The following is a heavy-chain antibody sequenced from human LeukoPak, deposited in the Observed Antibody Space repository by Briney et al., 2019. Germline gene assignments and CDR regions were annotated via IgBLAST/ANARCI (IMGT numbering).Heavy chain of an antibody. CDR3: ARGIEWELLKYFDY. CDR1: GGAISSYY. Sequence: SETLSLTCTVSGGAISSYYWSWIRQPPGKGLEWIGYIYYSGNTNYNPSLKSRVTISVDTSKNQFSLKLSSVTAADTAVYYCARGIEWELLKYFDYWGQGTLVTVSS. CDR2: IYYSGNT. V-gene: IGHV4-59*12. J-gene: IGHJ4*02. D-gene: IGHD1-26*01.